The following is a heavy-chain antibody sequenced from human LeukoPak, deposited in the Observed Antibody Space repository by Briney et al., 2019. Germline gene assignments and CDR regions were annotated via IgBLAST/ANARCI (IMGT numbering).Heavy chain of an antibody. CDR1: GYTFTSYA. CDR3: ARDRSYGYDFDY. V-gene: IGHV1-3*01. Sequence: ASVKVSCKASGYTFTSYAMHWVRQAPGQRLEWMGWINAGNGNTKYSQKFQGRVTITRDTSASIAYMELSSLRSEDTAVYYCARDRSYGYDFDYWGQGTLVTVSS. D-gene: IGHD5-18*01. CDR2: INAGNGNT. J-gene: IGHJ4*02.